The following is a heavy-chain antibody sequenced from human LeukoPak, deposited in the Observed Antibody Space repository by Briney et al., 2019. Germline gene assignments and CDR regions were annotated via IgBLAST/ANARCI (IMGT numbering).Heavy chain of an antibody. CDR2: IDATGNII. Sequence: GGSLRLSCAASGFSFSNYEMNWVRQAPGKGLEWLSYIDATGNIIYYADSVKGRFTISRANAKNSLYLQMNSLRVEDTAVYYCARDRWRSGVYEGDFDYWGQGTLVTVSS. CDR1: GFSFSNYE. CDR3: ARDRWRSGVYEGDFDY. V-gene: IGHV3-48*03. D-gene: IGHD5/OR15-5a*01. J-gene: IGHJ4*02.